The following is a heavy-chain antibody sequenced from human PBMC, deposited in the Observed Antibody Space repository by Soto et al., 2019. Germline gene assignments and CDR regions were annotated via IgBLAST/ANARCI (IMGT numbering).Heavy chain of an antibody. D-gene: IGHD3-3*01. Sequence: SETLSLTCTVSGGSISSYYWSWIRQPPGKGLEWIGYIYYSGSTNYNPSLKSRVTISVDTSKNQFSLKLSSVTAADTAVYYCARLGYYDFWSGYYNAKYYFDYWGQGTLVTVSS. V-gene: IGHV4-59*01. CDR2: IYYSGST. CDR1: GGSISSYY. J-gene: IGHJ4*02. CDR3: ARLGYYDFWSGYYNAKYYFDY.